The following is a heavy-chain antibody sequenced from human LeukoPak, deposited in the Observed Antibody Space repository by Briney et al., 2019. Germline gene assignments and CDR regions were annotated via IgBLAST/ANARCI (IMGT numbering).Heavy chain of an antibody. J-gene: IGHJ3*02. V-gene: IGHV4-59*01. D-gene: IGHD5-12*01. CDR1: GESFSAYY. Sequence: SETLSLTCAVYGESFSAYYWTWIRQPPGKGLEWIGYIYYSGSTNYNPSLKSRVTISVDTSKNQFSLKLSSVTAADTAVYYCARGVANDAFGIWGQGTMVTVSS. CDR2: IYYSGST. CDR3: ARGVANDAFGI.